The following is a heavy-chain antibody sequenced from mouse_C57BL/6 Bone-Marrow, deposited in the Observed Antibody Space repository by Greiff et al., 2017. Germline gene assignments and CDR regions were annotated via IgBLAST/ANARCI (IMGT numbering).Heavy chain of an antibody. CDR1: GFTFTDYY. V-gene: IGHV7-3*01. D-gene: IGHD2-4*01. Sequence: EVHLVESGGGLVQPGGSLSLSCAASGFTFTDYYMSWVRQPPGKALEWLGFIRTKANGYTTEYSASVKGRFTISRDNSQSILYLQMNALRAEDSATYYCARSHYDYDAIDYWGQGTTLPVSS. CDR2: IRTKANGYTT. J-gene: IGHJ2*01. CDR3: ARSHYDYDAIDY.